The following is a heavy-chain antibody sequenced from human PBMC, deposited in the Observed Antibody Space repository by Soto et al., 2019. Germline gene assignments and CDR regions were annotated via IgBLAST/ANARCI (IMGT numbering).Heavy chain of an antibody. CDR2: IIPNGGGT. CDR1: GYKFINHY. Sequence: ASVKVSCKASGYKFINHYIHWVRQAPGVGLEWMGIIIPNGGGTDYAQKFQGRVTMTTDTYASTVHMELSSLRSEDTAVYFCARDSSASATSYSFDYWGQGTLVTVSS. V-gene: IGHV1-46*01. D-gene: IGHD3-10*01. J-gene: IGHJ4*02. CDR3: ARDSSASATSYSFDY.